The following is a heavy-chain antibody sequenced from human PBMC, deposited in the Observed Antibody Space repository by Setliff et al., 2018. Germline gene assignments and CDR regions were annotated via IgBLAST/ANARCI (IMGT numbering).Heavy chain of an antibody. CDR1: GFTFSAYS. D-gene: IGHD3-10*01. Sequence: GESLKISCAASGFTFSAYSMNWVRQAPGKGLEWVSIINVGGTNTYYRDSVKGRFTISRDNSKSTLYLQMNSLRAEDTAIYYCAKDKDVRVDYFDYWGPGTLVTVSS. CDR3: AKDKDVRVDYFDY. J-gene: IGHJ4*02. V-gene: IGHV3-23*01. CDR2: INVGGTNT.